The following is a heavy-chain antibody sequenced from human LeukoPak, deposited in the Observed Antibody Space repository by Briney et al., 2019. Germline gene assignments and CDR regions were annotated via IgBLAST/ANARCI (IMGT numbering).Heavy chain of an antibody. CDR1: GYTFTSYY. V-gene: IGHV1-46*01. Sequence: EASVKVSCKASGYTFTSYYIHWVRQAPRQGLEWMGIINPSGGSTRYAQKFQGRVNKTRDTYTSPVYMEPRSLGSEDTAVYYCARELQLYYYGSGSYFDYWGQGTLVTVSS. CDR2: INPSGGST. D-gene: IGHD3-10*01. J-gene: IGHJ4*02. CDR3: ARELQLYYYGSGSYFDY.